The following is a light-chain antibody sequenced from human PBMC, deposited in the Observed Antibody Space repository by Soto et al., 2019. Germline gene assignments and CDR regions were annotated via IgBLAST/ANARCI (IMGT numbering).Light chain of an antibody. J-gene: IGKJ1*01. Sequence: DVVMTQSPLSLPVTLGQPASISCTSSQSLEYSDGKTYLNWFLQRPGQSPRRLIYKVSNRDSGVPDRFSGSGSGTDFTLKISRVEAEDVWIYYCMQGGHWPWTFGQGTKV. CDR1: QSLEYSDGKTY. V-gene: IGKV2-30*01. CDR3: MQGGHWPWT. CDR2: KVS.